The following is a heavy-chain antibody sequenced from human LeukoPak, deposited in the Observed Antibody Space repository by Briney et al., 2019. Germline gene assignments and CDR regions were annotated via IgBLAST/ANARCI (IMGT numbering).Heavy chain of an antibody. CDR2: ISGSGGNT. Sequence: GGSLRLSCAVSGFTVSSYDMNWVRQAPGKGLEWVSGISGSGGNTYYADSVKGRFTISRDNSKNTLYLQMNSLRAEDTAVYYCAKEPATRWLATFDYWGQGTLVTVSS. V-gene: IGHV3-23*01. CDR1: GFTVSSYD. D-gene: IGHD6-19*01. J-gene: IGHJ4*02. CDR3: AKEPATRWLATFDY.